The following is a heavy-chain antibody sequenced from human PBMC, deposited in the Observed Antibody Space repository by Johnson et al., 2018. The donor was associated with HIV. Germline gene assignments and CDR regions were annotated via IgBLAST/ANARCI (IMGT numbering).Heavy chain of an antibody. CDR3: ARSLPYSSSVGFDI. V-gene: IGHV3-74*03. D-gene: IGHD6-6*01. Sequence: EVQLVESGGGVVQPGGSLRLSCAASGFTFRNYWMHWVRQTPGKGLVWVARIYSDGSDPAYADSVKGRFTISRDNAKKTLYLQMNSLRAEDTAVYYCARSLPYSSSVGFDIWGQGTMVTVSS. CDR2: IYSDGSDP. CDR1: GFTFRNYW. J-gene: IGHJ3*02.